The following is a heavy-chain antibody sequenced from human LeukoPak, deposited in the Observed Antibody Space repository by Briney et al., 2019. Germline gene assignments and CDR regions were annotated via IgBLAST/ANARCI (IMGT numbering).Heavy chain of an antibody. Sequence: GRSLRLSCAASGFTFNSYGMHWVRQAPGKGLEWVAVISHDGSRKYYADSVKGRFTISRDNSKNTLYLQMNSLRAEDTAVYYCAREGYSYGSYYFDYWGQGTLVTVSS. J-gene: IGHJ4*02. CDR2: ISHDGSRK. D-gene: IGHD5-18*01. CDR1: GFTFNSYG. V-gene: IGHV3-30*03. CDR3: AREGYSYGSYYFDY.